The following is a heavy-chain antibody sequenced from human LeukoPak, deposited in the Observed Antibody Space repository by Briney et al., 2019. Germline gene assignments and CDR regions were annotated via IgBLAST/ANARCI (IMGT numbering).Heavy chain of an antibody. Sequence: SGTLSLTCAVSSGSISTGIWWSWVRPLPGKGLEWIGEIYHSGSTNYNPSLTSRATISVDKSKGQFSLKVTSVTAADTAIYYCARDRTGRNTAQDDYWGQGTLVTVSS. J-gene: IGHJ4*02. D-gene: IGHD5-18*01. CDR1: SGSISTGIW. CDR2: IYHSGST. V-gene: IGHV4-4*02. CDR3: ARDRTGRNTAQDDY.